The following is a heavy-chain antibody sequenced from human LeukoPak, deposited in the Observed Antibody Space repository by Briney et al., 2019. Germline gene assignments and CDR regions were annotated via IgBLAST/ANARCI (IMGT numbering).Heavy chain of an antibody. J-gene: IGHJ6*03. CDR3: AKDRGRLLWFGELGYMDV. V-gene: IGHV3-23*01. Sequence: PGGSLRLSCAASGFTFSSYAMSWVRQAPGKGLEWVSAISGSGGSTYYADSVKGRFTISRDNSKNTLYLQMNSLRAEDTAVYYCAKDRGRLLWFGELGYMDVWGKGTTATVSS. CDR2: ISGSGGST. CDR1: GFTFSSYA. D-gene: IGHD3-10*01.